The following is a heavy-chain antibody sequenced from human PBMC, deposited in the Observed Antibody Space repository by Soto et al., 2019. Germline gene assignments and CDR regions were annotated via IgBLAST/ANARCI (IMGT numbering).Heavy chain of an antibody. Sequence: PSETLSLTCTVSGGSISSGGYYWSWIRQHPGKGLEWIGYIYYSGSTYYNPSLKSRVTISVDTSKNQFSLKLSSVTAADTAVYYCARSIAVARIDYWGQGTLVTVSS. CDR1: GGSISSGGYY. V-gene: IGHV4-31*03. CDR3: ARSIAVARIDY. D-gene: IGHD6-19*01. CDR2: IYYSGST. J-gene: IGHJ4*02.